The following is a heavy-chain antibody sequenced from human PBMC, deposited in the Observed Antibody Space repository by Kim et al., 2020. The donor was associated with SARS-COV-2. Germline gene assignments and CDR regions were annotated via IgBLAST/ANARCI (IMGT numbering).Heavy chain of an antibody. CDR1: GGSISSYY. CDR3: ARGYYYYDSSGYYSFTVFDY. D-gene: IGHD3-22*01. J-gene: IGHJ4*02. V-gene: IGHV4-59*01. Sequence: SETLSLTCTVSGGSISSYYWSWIRQPPGKGLEWIGYIYYSGSTNYNPSLKSRVTISVDTSKNQFSLKLSSVTAADTAVYYCARGYYYYDSSGYYSFTVFDYWGQGTLVTVSS. CDR2: IYYSGST.